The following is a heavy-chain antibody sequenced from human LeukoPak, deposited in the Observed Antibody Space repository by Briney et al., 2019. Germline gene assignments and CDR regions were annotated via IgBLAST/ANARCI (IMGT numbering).Heavy chain of an antibody. CDR2: INHSGST. J-gene: IGHJ4*02. D-gene: IGHD2-15*01. CDR3: ASLNGGNVFDY. Sequence: SETLSLTCAVYGGSFSGYYWSWIRQPPGKGLEWIGEINHSGSTNYNPSLKSRVTISVDTSKNQFSLKLSSVTAADTAVYYCASLNGGNVFDYWGQGTLVTVSS. V-gene: IGHV4-34*01. CDR1: GGSFSGYY.